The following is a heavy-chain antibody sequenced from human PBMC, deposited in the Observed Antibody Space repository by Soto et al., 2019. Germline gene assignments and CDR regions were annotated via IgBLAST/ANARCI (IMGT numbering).Heavy chain of an antibody. J-gene: IGHJ6*02. Sequence: SVKVSCKASGGTFSSYAISWLRQAPGQGLEWMGGIIPIFGTANYAQKFQGRVTITADESTSTAYMELSSLRSEDTAVYYCARDPSSFITIFGVVMKYGMDVWGQGTTVTVS. D-gene: IGHD3-3*01. CDR3: ARDPSSFITIFGVVMKYGMDV. CDR2: IIPIFGTA. CDR1: GGTFSSYA. V-gene: IGHV1-69*13.